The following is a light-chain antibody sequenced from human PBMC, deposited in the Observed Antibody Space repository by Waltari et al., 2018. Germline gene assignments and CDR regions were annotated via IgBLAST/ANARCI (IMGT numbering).Light chain of an antibody. CDR1: RTIGSS. Sequence: EIMLTQSPDFQSVTPKEKVTITCRASRTIGSSLHWYQQKPDQSPKLLIKYASQSFSGVSSRFNGSGSGRDFTLTINALEGEDVATYYCQQSATLPYTFGQGTKLEMK. CDR3: QQSATLPYT. CDR2: YAS. V-gene: IGKV6-21*01. J-gene: IGKJ2*01.